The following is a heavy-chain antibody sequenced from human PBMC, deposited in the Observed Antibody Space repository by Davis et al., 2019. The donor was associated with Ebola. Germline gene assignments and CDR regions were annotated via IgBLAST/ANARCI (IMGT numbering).Heavy chain of an antibody. CDR3: ARYGYSYGMDV. J-gene: IGHJ6*02. CDR1: GFTFSSYW. D-gene: IGHD5-24*01. CDR2: IKQDGSEK. Sequence: PGGSLRLSCAASGFTFSSYWMSWVRQAPGKGLEWVANIKQDGSEKYYVGSLKGRITISRDNAKDSLYLQMNSLRAEDTAVYYCARYGYSYGMDVWGQGTTVTVSS. V-gene: IGHV3-7*03.